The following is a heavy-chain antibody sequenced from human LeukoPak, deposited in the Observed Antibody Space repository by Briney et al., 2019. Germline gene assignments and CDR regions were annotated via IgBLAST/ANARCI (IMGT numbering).Heavy chain of an antibody. D-gene: IGHD3-16*01. Sequence: GGSLRLFCAASGITVSNNYMRWVRQAPGKGLDWVPVMYVGGRTFYADSVQGRFTISRDNSKNTLYLQMNSLRVEDTAVYYCAREGHLGKYFDLWGRGTQVTVSS. J-gene: IGHJ2*01. CDR2: MYVGGRT. CDR3: AREGHLGKYFDL. V-gene: IGHV3-53*01. CDR1: GITVSNNY.